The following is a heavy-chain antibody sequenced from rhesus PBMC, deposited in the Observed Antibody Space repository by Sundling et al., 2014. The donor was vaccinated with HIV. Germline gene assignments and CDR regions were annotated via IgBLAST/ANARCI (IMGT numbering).Heavy chain of an antibody. CDR2: IRSGGGST. CDR1: GFTFSTYG. V-gene: IGHV3S42*01. J-gene: IGHJ4*01. CDR3: AKVRLERDYFDY. D-gene: IGHD1-14*01. Sequence: EVQLVETGGGLVQPGGSLKLSCAASGFTFSTYGMSWVRQAPGKGLEWVSTIRSGGGSTFYADSVKGRFTISRDNSKNTLSLQMYSLRPEDTAVYYCAKVRLERDYFDYWGRGVLVTVSS.